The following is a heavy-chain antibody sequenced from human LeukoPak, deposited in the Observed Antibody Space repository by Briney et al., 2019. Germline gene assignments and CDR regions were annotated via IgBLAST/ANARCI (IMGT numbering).Heavy chain of an antibody. CDR1: GGSFSGYH. CDR2: INHSEST. Sequence: SETLSLTCAVYGGSFSGYHWSWIRQSPGKGLEWIGEINHSESTNYNPSLKSRITISVDTSKNQFSLKLTSVTAADTAVYYCARVNLLGYCTNDVCPGGGLPFDYWGQGTLVTVSS. J-gene: IGHJ4*02. D-gene: IGHD2-8*01. V-gene: IGHV4-34*01. CDR3: ARVNLLGYCTNDVCPGGGLPFDY.